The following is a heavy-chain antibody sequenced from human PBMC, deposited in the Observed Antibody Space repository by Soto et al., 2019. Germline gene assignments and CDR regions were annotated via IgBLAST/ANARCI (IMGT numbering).Heavy chain of an antibody. Sequence: QVQLVQSGAEVKKPGASVKVSCKASGYIFTAYSMHWVRQAPGQGLEWMGVVNPSGGSTNYAQKFQGRITMTRDTSISTAYMALTRLRSDDTAVYYCARDLAKGGGSAGFDYWGQGTLVTVSS. V-gene: IGHV1-46*01. J-gene: IGHJ4*02. CDR3: ARDLAKGGGSAGFDY. CDR1: GYIFTAYS. CDR2: VNPSGGST. D-gene: IGHD1-26*01.